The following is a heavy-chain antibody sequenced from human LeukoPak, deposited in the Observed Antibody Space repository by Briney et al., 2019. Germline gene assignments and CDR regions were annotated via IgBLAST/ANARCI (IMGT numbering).Heavy chain of an antibody. J-gene: IGHJ4*02. CDR3: ARLPSSSWYLRSYYFDY. CDR2: MTGRKSYI. D-gene: IGHD6-13*01. V-gene: IGHV3-21*01. Sequence: GGSLRLSCAASGFSFRDYTLNWVRQAPGKGLEWVSSMTGRKSYIFYADFLKGRFTISRDNAENSVYLQMNNLGAEDTAVYYCARLPSSSWYLRSYYFDYWGQGTLVTVSS. CDR1: GFSFRDYT.